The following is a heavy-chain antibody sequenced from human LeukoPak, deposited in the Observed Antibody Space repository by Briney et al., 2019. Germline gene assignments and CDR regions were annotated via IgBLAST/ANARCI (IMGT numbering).Heavy chain of an antibody. CDR1: GFTFSTYN. V-gene: IGHV3-48*01. CDR3: VRDNSRGQSLGVIY. J-gene: IGHJ4*02. CDR2: INADSSAI. D-gene: IGHD3-22*01. Sequence: GGSLRLSCAASGFTFSTYNMNWVRQAPGKGLEWISYINADSSAIQYADSVRGRFTTSRDNAKNSLYLQMNSLRAEDTAVYYCVRDNSRGQSLGVIYWGQGSLVTVSS.